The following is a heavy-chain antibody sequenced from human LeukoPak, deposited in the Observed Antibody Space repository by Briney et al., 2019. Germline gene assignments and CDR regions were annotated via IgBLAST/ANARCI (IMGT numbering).Heavy chain of an antibody. Sequence: GGSLRLSCAASGFSFSPSWMHWVRQAPGKGLEWVSSISSSSSYIYYADSVKGRFTISRDNAKNSLYLQMNSLRAEDTAVYYCARVAREKNTMGRLRYWSGFDYWGQGTLVTVSS. CDR3: ARVAREKNTMGRLRYWSGFDY. CDR1: GFSFSPSW. J-gene: IGHJ4*02. CDR2: ISSSSSYI. V-gene: IGHV3-21*01. D-gene: IGHD3-9*01.